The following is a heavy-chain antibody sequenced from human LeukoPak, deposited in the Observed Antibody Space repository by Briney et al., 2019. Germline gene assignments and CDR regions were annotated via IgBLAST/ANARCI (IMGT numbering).Heavy chain of an antibody. CDR2: INSDGSST. CDR3: ARGLRTYYDSSGYLTNFDY. CDR1: GFTVSSYW. D-gene: IGHD3-22*01. J-gene: IGHJ4*02. Sequence: GGSLRLSCAASGFTVSSYWMHWVRQAPGKGLVWVSRINSDGSSTSYADSVKGRFTISRDNAKNTLYLQMNSLRAEDTAVYYCARGLRTYYDSSGYLTNFDYWGQGTLVTVSS. V-gene: IGHV3-74*01.